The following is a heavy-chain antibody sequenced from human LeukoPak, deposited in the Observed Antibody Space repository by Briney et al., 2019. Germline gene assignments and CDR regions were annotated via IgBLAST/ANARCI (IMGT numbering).Heavy chain of an antibody. J-gene: IGHJ4*02. Sequence: ASVKVSCKASGYTFTSYGISWVRQAPGQGLEWMGWISAYNGNTNYAQKLQGRVTMTTDTSTSTAYMELRSLRSDDTAVYYCARSELYDSSGYFDYWGQGTLVTVSS. CDR1: GYTFTSYG. V-gene: IGHV1-18*01. D-gene: IGHD3-22*01. CDR3: ARSELYDSSGYFDY. CDR2: ISAYNGNT.